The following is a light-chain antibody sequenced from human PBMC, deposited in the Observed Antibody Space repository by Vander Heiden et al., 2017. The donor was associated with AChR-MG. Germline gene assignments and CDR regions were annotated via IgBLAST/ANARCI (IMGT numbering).Light chain of an antibody. CDR3: QQRSIWPLA. J-gene: IGKJ4*01. CDR2: DAS. CDR1: QSVHSY. V-gene: IGKV3-11*01. Sequence: EIVLTQSQATLSLSPGERATLSCRTSQSVHSYLAWYQQKPGQAPRLLIYDASNRAPGIPARFSGRGSGTDFTLTISSLEPEDFAVYYCQQRSIWPLAFGGGTKVEIK.